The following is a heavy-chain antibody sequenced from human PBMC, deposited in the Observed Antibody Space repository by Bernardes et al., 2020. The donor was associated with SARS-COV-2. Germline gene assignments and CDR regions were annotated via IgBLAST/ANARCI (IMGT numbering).Heavy chain of an antibody. J-gene: IGHJ5*02. CDR1: GASISPYY. CDR2: VSSTGKT. CDR3: ARYYCTTKNCFNNWFDP. Sequence: ETLSLTCAVSGASISPYYWAWIRQPPGKGLEWIGDVSSTGKTYYNPSLQNRVVITVDTSNNQFSLNVTSVTAADTAVYFCARYYCTTKNCFNNWFDPWGQGTLVTVSS. D-gene: IGHD2-8*01. V-gene: IGHV4-59*08.